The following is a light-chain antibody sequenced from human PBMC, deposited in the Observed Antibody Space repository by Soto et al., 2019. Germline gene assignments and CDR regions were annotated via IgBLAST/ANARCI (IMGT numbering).Light chain of an antibody. CDR1: QRVTNNY. CDR3: QQYGSSRT. V-gene: IGKV3-20*01. Sequence: EIVLTQSPGTLSLSPGESATLSCRASQRVTNNYLAWYQQRPGQAPSLLIYDASSRATGISDRFSGSGSGTDFTLTISRLEPEDFAVYFCQQYGSSRTFGQGTKVDIK. J-gene: IGKJ1*01. CDR2: DAS.